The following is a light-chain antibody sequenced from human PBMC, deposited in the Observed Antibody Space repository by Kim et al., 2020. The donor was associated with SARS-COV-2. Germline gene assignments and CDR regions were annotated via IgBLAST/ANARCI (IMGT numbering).Light chain of an antibody. Sequence: DLGQTATIPWGGKNSEKKNGHWYHQRPGQAPVLVMYRDKNRPSGIPERLSGSNSGNTATLTISRVEAGDEGEYYCQVWDNRAVVFGGGTKLAVL. CDR1: NSEKKN. CDR2: RDK. V-gene: IGLV3-9*01. J-gene: IGLJ2*01. CDR3: QVWDNRAVV.